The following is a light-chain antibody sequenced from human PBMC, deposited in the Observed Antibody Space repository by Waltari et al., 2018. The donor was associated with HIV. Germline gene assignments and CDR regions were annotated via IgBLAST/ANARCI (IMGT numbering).Light chain of an antibody. CDR2: AAS. J-gene: IGKJ2*01. Sequence: DIQMTQSPSSLSASVGDRVTITCRATQNIRGYLNWYQQIPGKAPKLLIYAASNLQSGVPSRFSGSGSGTDFTLPIRALEPEDFASYYCQQSYRTPRTFGQGTKVEIK. CDR1: QNIRGY. V-gene: IGKV1-39*01. CDR3: QQSYRTPRT.